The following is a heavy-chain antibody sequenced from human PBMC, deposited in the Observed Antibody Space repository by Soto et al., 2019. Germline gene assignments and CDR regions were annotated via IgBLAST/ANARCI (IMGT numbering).Heavy chain of an antibody. CDR3: ARGVSAGVDY. CDR1: GFTFSSYA. V-gene: IGHV3-23*01. CDR2: ISGSGGST. Sequence: GSLRLSCAASGFTFSSYAMSWVRQAPGKGLEWVSAISGSGGSTYYADSVKGRFTISRDNSINTAYMELTTLTSDDTAFYYCARGVSAGVDYWGQGTLVTVSS. J-gene: IGHJ4*02. D-gene: IGHD1-26*01.